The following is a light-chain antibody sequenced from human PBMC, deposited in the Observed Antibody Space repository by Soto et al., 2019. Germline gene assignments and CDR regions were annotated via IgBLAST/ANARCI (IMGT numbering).Light chain of an antibody. Sequence: QSVLTQPPSASGTPGQTVTISCSGSGSNIGSNTVNWYQQLPGTAPKLLIFGNTNRPSGVPDRFSGSKSGSSSSLAITGLQADDEADYYCQSYDINLSAVFGTGTKLTVL. V-gene: IGLV1-44*01. CDR1: GSNIGSNT. CDR3: QSYDINLSAV. J-gene: IGLJ1*01. CDR2: GNT.